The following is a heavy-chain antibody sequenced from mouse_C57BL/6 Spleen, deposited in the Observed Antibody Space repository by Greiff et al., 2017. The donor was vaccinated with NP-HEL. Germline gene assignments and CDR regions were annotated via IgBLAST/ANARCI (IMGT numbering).Heavy chain of an antibody. Sequence: VQRVESGAELARPGASVKLSCKASGYTFTSYGISWVKQRTGQGLEWIGEIYPRSGNTYYNEKFKGKATLTADKSSSTAYMELRSLTSEDSAVYFCARGDPGHAMDYWGQGTSVTVSS. CDR3: ARGDPGHAMDY. D-gene: IGHD3-3*01. V-gene: IGHV1-81*01. CDR2: IYPRSGNT. J-gene: IGHJ4*01. CDR1: GYTFTSYG.